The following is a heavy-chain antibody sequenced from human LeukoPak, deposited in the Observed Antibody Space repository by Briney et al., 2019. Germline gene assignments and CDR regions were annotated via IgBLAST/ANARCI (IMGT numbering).Heavy chain of an antibody. D-gene: IGHD2-15*01. CDR1: GGSVSSGSYY. CDR3: ARDYCSGGSCWMSDY. Sequence: SETLSLTCTVSGGSVSSGSYYWSWIRQPPGKGLEWIGYIYYSGSTNYNPSLKSRVTISVDTSKNQFSLKLSSVTAADTAVYYCARDYCSGGSCWMSDYWGQGTLVTVSP. J-gene: IGHJ4*02. CDR2: IYYSGST. V-gene: IGHV4-61*01.